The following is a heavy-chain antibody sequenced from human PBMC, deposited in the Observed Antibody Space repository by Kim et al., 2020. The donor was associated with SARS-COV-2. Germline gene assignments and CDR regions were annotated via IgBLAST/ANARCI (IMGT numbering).Heavy chain of an antibody. Sequence: SETLSLTCTVSGGSISSGGYYWSWIRQHPGKGLEWIGYISYSGSTYYNPSLKSRVTISVGTSKNQFSLKVTSVTAADTAVFYCARATSYGMDVWGQGTTV. CDR3: ARATSYGMDV. D-gene: IGHD2-2*01. V-gene: IGHV4-31*03. CDR2: ISYSGST. CDR1: GGSISSGGYY. J-gene: IGHJ6*02.